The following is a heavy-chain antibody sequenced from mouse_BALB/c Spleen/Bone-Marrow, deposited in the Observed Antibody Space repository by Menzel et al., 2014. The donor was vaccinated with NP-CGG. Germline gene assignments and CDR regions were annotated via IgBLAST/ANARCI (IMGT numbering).Heavy chain of an antibody. CDR1: GYSITSGYY. D-gene: IGHD2-1*01. Sequence: EVQLVESGPGLVKPSQSLSLTCSVTGYSITSGYYWNWIRQFPGNTLEWMGYISYDGSNNYNPSLKNRISITRDTSKNQFFLKLNSVTTEDTATYYCAAYGNYFYWGQGTSVTVSS. V-gene: IGHV3-6*02. CDR2: ISYDGSN. CDR3: AAYGNYFY. J-gene: IGHJ4*01.